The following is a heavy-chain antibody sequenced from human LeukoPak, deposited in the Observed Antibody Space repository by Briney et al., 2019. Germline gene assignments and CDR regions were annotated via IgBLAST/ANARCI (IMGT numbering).Heavy chain of an antibody. CDR3: AKAGPGYTEPSSVHY. V-gene: IGHV3-30*02. Sequence: PGGSLRLSCAASGFPFSNSGMHWVRQAPGKGLEGVAFIWYDGSNEIYADSVKGRFTISRDNSKNTLYLQMDSLRAEDTAVFYCAKAGPGYTEPSSVHYWGQGTLVTVSS. D-gene: IGHD5-18*01. J-gene: IGHJ4*02. CDR1: GFPFSNSG. CDR2: IWYDGSNE.